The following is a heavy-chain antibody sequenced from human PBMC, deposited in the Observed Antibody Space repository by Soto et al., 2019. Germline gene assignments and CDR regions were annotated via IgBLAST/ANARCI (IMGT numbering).Heavy chain of an antibody. Sequence: SQTLSLTCAISGDSFSGNSAAWNWIRQSPSRVLEWLGRTYYRSRWYNDYAVSVKSRITVTPDTSKNQFSLHLNSVTPEDTAVYYCARDFQYYGSSDSQLDYWGQGAMGTVS. CDR1: GDSFSGNSAA. J-gene: IGHJ4*02. CDR3: ARDFQYYGSSDSQLDY. CDR2: TYYRSRWYN. D-gene: IGHD3-16*01. V-gene: IGHV6-1*01.